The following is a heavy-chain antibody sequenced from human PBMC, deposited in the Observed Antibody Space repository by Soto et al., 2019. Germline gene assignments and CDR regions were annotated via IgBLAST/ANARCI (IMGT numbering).Heavy chain of an antibody. CDR3: ARVLTHYDILTGLPRGAFDI. D-gene: IGHD3-9*01. J-gene: IGHJ3*02. Sequence: VSVEVSCKACGYTFTSYYMHWLRQAPGQGLEWMGIINPSGGSTSYAQKFQGRVTMTRDTSTSTVYMELSSLRSEDTAVYYCARVLTHYDILTGLPRGAFDIWGQGTMVTVSS. V-gene: IGHV1-46*03. CDR1: GYTFTSYY. CDR2: INPSGGST.